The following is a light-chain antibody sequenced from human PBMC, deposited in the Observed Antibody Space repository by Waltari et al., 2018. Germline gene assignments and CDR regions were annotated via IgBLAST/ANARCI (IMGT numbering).Light chain of an antibody. CDR3: QQRSNWIT. J-gene: IGKJ5*01. V-gene: IGKV3-11*01. CDR2: DAS. CDR1: QSVSRY. Sequence: EIVLTQSPATLPLSSGERATLSCRASQSVSRYLAWYQQKPGQAPRLLIYDASNRATGIPARFSGSGSVTDFTLTISSLEPEDFAVYYCQQRSNWITFGQGTRLEIK.